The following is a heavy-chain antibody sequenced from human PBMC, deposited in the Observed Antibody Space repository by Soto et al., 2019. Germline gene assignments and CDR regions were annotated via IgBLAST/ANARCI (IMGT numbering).Heavy chain of an antibody. CDR1: GGSFSGYY. CDR2: INHSGST. J-gene: IGHJ4*02. Sequence: SETLSLTCAVYGGSFSGYYWSWIRQPPGKGLEWIGEINHSGSTNYNPSLESRVTISVDTSKNQFSLKLSSVTAADTAVYYCARTPSSIAAHYFDYWGQGTLVTVSS. D-gene: IGHD6-6*01. CDR3: ARTPSSIAAHYFDY. V-gene: IGHV4-34*01.